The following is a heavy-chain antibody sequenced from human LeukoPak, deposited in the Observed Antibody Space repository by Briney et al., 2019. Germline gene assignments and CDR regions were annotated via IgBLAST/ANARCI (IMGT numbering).Heavy chain of an antibody. V-gene: IGHV4-4*02. J-gene: IGHJ4*02. Sequence: SETLSLTCAVSGGSISSSNWWSWVRQPPGKGLEWIGEIYHSGSTNYNPSLKSRVTISVDRSKNQFSLKLSSVTAADTAVYYCAREGRYSYGVYYFDYWGQGTLVTVSS. CDR1: GGSISSSNW. CDR2: IYHSGST. D-gene: IGHD5-18*01. CDR3: AREGRYSYGVYYFDY.